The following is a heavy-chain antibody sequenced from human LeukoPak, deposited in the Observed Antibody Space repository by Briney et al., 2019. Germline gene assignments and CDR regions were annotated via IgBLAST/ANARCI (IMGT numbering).Heavy chain of an antibody. V-gene: IGHV4-30-2*01. Sequence: SETLSLTCAVSGGSISSGGYSWSWIRQPPGKGLEWIGYIYHSGSTYYNPSLKSRVTISVDRSKNQFSLKLSSVTAADTAVYYCARASPGIAAAGDEGLFDYWGQGTLVTVSS. CDR1: GGSISSGGYS. CDR3: ARASPGIAAAGDEGLFDY. D-gene: IGHD6-13*01. J-gene: IGHJ4*02. CDR2: IYHSGST.